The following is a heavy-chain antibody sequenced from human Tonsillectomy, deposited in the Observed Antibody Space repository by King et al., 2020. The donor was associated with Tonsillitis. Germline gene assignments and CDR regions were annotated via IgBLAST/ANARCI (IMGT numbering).Heavy chain of an antibody. CDR2: ISSSSSYI. CDR1: GFTFSSYS. V-gene: IGHV3-21*01. CDR3: ARDDHYGDYEFDS. D-gene: IGHD4-17*01. Sequence: VQLVESGGGLVKPGGSLRLSCAASGFTFSSYSMNWVRQAPGKGLEWVSSISSSSSYIFYADSVKGRFTLSRDNANNSLYLQMNSLRAEDTAVYYCARDDHYGDYEFDSWGQGTLVTVSS. J-gene: IGHJ4*02.